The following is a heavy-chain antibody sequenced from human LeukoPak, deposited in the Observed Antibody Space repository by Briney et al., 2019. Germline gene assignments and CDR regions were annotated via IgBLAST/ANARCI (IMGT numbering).Heavy chain of an antibody. J-gene: IGHJ4*01. CDR1: GGSFSGYY. D-gene: IGHD5-24*01. V-gene: IGHV4-34*01. CDR3: ARGEGARDGYNYAGPFYFDY. Sequence: SETLSLTCAVYGGSFSGYYWSWIRQPPGKGLEWIGEINHSGSTNYSPSLKSRVTISIDTSKNQFSLKLNSMTAEDTAVYYCARGEGARDGYNYAGPFYFDYWGHGTLVTVSS. CDR2: INHSGST.